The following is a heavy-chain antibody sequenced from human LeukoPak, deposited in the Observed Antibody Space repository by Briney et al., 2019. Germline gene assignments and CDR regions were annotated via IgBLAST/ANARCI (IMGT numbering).Heavy chain of an antibody. V-gene: IGHV3-23*01. D-gene: IGHD2-8*02. CDR2: IAGSGGST. CDR3: AKLVGY. Sequence: GGSLRLSCAASGFTFSSSAMSWVRQAPGKGLEWVSVIAGSGGSTVYADSVKGRFTTSRDISKNTLYLQMNSLRAEDTAVYFCAKLVGYWGQGTLVTVSS. CDR1: GFTFSSSA. J-gene: IGHJ4*02.